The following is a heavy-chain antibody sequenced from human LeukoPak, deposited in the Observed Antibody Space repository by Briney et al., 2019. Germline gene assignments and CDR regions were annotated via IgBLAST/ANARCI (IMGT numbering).Heavy chain of an antibody. D-gene: IGHD6-19*01. CDR1: GYTFTSYG. Sequence: ASVKVSCKASGYTFTSYGISWVRQAPGQGREGMGWISAYNGNTNYAQKLQGRVTMTTDTSTSTAYMELRSLRSDDTAVYYCAREGSGWSMFDYWGQGTLVTVSS. CDR3: AREGSGWSMFDY. V-gene: IGHV1-18*01. J-gene: IGHJ4*02. CDR2: ISAYNGNT.